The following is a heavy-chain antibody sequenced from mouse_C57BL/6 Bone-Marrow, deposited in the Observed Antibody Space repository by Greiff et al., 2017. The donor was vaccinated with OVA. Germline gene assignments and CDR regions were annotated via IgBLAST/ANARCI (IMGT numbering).Heavy chain of an antibody. CDR2: ISSGGSYT. V-gene: IGHV5-6*01. Sequence: EVKLVESGGDLVKPGGSLKLSCAASGFTFSSYGMSWVRQTPDKRLEWVATISSGGSYTYYPDSVKGRFTISRDNAKNTLYLQMSSRKSEDTAMYYCARLSIYYDYPAWFAYWGQGTLVTVSA. CDR3: ARLSIYYDYPAWFAY. D-gene: IGHD2-4*01. CDR1: GFTFSSYG. J-gene: IGHJ3*01.